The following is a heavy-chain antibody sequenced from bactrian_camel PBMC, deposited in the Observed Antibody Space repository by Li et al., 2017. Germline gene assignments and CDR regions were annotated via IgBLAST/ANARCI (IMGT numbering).Heavy chain of an antibody. Sequence: HVQLVESGGGSVQAGGSLRLSCAASGSIQRTNCMGWFRQAPGKERDWVATDNGVGTTYYGDSVKGRLTISQDNAKNTVYLQMNSLKPEDTAMYSCKTNCMPLGGYWFLPDSGYWGQGTQV. D-gene: IGHD2*01. CDR1: GSIQRTNC. CDR2: DNGVGTT. CDR3: KTNCMPLGGYWFLPDSGY. V-gene: IGHV3S53*01. J-gene: IGHJ6*01.